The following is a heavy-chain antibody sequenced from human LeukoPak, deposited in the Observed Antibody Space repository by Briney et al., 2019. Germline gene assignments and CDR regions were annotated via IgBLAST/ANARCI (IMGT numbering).Heavy chain of an antibody. CDR1: GGTFSSHG. CDR3: AREGGYCSGTSCYKHFDY. J-gene: IGHJ4*02. D-gene: IGHD2-2*02. V-gene: IGHV1-69*04. CDR2: IIVMLGTT. Sequence: SVKVSCKASGGTFSSHGITWVRQAPGQGLEWMGRIIVMLGTTNYAQKFQGRVTITADKSTSTAYMELISLSSEDTAVYYCAREGGYCSGTSCYKHFDYWGQGTLVTVSS.